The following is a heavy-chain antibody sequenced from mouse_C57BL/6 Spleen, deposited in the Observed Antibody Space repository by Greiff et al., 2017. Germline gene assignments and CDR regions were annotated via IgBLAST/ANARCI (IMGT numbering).Heavy chain of an antibody. CDR2: IYPGDGDT. CDR3: ARLDYYGPWFAY. V-gene: IGHV1-82*01. Sequence: VMLVESGPELVKPGASVKISCKASGYAFSSSWMNWVKQRPGKGLEWIGRIYPGDGDTNYNGKFKGKATLTADKSSSTAYMQLSSLTSEDSAVYFCARLDYYGPWFAYWGQGTLVTVSA. D-gene: IGHD1-2*01. CDR1: GYAFSSSW. J-gene: IGHJ3*01.